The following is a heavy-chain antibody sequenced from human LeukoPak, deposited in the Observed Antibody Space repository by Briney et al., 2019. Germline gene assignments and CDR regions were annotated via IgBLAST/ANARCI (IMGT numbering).Heavy chain of an antibody. CDR1: GYTFTSHD. D-gene: IGHD2-21*02. V-gene: IGHV1-8*01. J-gene: IGHJ4*02. Sequence: VKVSCKASGYTFTSHDINWVRQATGQGLEWMGWMSPNTGKTGYASRFQGRVTMTSNPSISTAYLELSSLRSEDTAVYYCARTPTGGDIDYWGQGTLVTVSS. CDR2: MSPNTGKT. CDR3: ARTPTGGDIDY.